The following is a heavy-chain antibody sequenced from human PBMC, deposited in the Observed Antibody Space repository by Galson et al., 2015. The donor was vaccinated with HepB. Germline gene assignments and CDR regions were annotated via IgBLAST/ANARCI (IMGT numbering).Heavy chain of an antibody. CDR3: ARGYCSGGSCYRSGFDI. CDR1: GFTFSSHW. CDR2: IKQDGSEK. J-gene: IGHJ3*02. D-gene: IGHD2-15*01. V-gene: IGHV3-7*03. Sequence: SLRLSCAASGFTFSSHWTTWVRQAPGKGLEWVANIKQDGSEKYYVDSLKGRFTISRDNAKNSLYLQMNSLRAEDTAVYYCARGYCSGGSCYRSGFDIWGQGTMVTVST.